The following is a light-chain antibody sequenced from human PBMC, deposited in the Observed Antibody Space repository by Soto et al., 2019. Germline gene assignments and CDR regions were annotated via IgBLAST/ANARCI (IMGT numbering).Light chain of an antibody. V-gene: IGLV2-14*01. CDR3: CSYTSSSPLEV. J-gene: IGLJ2*01. CDR2: DVT. CDR1: SSDIGGYDY. Sequence: QSALTQPASVSGSPGQSITISCPGTSSDIGGYDYVSWYQQYPGKVPKLMIYDVTNRASGVPSRFSASKSGDTASLTISGLQAEEEGDYYCCSYTSSSPLEVFGGGTQLTVL.